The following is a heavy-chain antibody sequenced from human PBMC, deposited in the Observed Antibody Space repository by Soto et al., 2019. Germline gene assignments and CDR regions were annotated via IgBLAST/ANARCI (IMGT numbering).Heavy chain of an antibody. D-gene: IGHD3-3*01. J-gene: IGHJ1*01. Sequence: PGGSLRLSCAASGFTFSSYAMHWVRQAPGKGLEWVADIKQDGSEKYYVDSVKGRFTISRDNAKNSLYLQMNSLRAEDTAVYYCARWTTGVVIPLGPEYFQHWGQGTLVTVSS. CDR3: ARWTTGVVIPLGPEYFQH. CDR1: GFTFSSYA. V-gene: IGHV3-7*03. CDR2: IKQDGSEK.